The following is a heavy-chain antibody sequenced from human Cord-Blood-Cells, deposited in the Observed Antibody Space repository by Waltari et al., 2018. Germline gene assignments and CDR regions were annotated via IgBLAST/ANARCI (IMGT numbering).Heavy chain of an antibody. Sequence: QVQLVQSGAEVKKPGSSVKVSCKASGGTFSSYAISWVRKAPGQGLEWMGGIIPIFGTANYAQKFQGRVTITADESTSTAYMELSSLRSEDTAVYYCARDRGTTGTTYYYYYGMDVWGQGTTVTVSS. CDR2: IIPIFGTA. V-gene: IGHV1-69*01. CDR1: GGTFSSYA. J-gene: IGHJ6*02. D-gene: IGHD1-1*01. CDR3: ARDRGTTGTTYYYYYGMDV.